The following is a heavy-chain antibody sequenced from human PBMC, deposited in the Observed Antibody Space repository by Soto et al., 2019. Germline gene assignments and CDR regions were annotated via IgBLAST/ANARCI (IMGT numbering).Heavy chain of an antibody. V-gene: IGHV4-39*01. J-gene: IGHJ4*02. CDR1: GDSISSRSYY. Sequence: SETLSLTCTVTGDSISSRSYYWGWIRQPPGKGLEWIGSIYYSGSTYNNPSLRSRVSMSIDTSKDQFSLKLKSVTAADTAVYYCARAPRGAAGRSVFFDYWGQGTLVTVSS. CDR2: IYYSGST. D-gene: IGHD6-13*01. CDR3: ARAPRGAAGRSVFFDY.